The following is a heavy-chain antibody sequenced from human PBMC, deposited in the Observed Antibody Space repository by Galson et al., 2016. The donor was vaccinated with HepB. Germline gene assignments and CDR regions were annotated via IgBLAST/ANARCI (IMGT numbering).Heavy chain of an antibody. J-gene: IGHJ6*02. D-gene: IGHD5-18*01. CDR2: AYYRTKWYH. V-gene: IGHV6-1*01. CDR3: VRGIRQLWSHLYYALDV. CDR1: GDSVSGNSAA. Sequence: CAISGDSVSGNSAAWNWVRQSPSRGLEWLGRAYYRTKWYHDYVVSLRGRITINPDISKNQLSLQLTSVTPGDTAVYYCVRGIRQLWSHLYYALDVWGQGTTVTVSS.